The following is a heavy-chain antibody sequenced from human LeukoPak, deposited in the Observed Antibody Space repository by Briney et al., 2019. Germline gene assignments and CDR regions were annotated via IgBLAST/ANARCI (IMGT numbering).Heavy chain of an antibody. D-gene: IGHD3-3*01. Sequence: PGGSLRLSCTASGFRSNIYAESWARQAPGRGLEWVSAISGSGANTYSADSVRGRFTITRDNSKNTLYLQMNSLRAEDTAVYFCAKDSMLDFWSASSNYFYDVAVSGTGTTFTVSS. CDR3: AKDSMLDFWSASSNYFYDVAV. CDR2: ISGSGANT. J-gene: IGHJ6*03. CDR1: GFRSNIYA. V-gene: IGHV3-23*01.